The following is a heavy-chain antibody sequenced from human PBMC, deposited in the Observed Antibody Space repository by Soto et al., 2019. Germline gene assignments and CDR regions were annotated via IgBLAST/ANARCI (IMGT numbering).Heavy chain of an antibody. CDR1: GGSISSSSYY. CDR3: ARRVVVVPAARHDAFDI. CDR2: IYYSGST. V-gene: IGHV4-39*01. Sequence: PSETLSLTCTVSGGSISSSSYYWGWIRQPPGKGLEWIGSIYYSGSTYYNPSLKSRVTISVDTSKNQFSLKLSSVTAADTAVYYCARRVVVVPAARHDAFDIRGQRTTVTVSS. D-gene: IGHD2-2*01. J-gene: IGHJ3*02.